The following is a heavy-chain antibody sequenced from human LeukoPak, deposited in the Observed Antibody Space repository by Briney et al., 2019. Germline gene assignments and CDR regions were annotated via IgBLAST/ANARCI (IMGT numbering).Heavy chain of an antibody. Sequence: GGSLRLSCAASGFTFSSYSLNWVRQAPGKELEWVSSISSSSSYIYYADSVKGRFTISRDNAKNSLYLQMNSLRAEDTAVYYCARDLVGGESYRINDYWGQGTLVTVSS. CDR2: ISSSSSYI. D-gene: IGHD2-8*02. J-gene: IGHJ4*02. V-gene: IGHV3-21*01. CDR1: GFTFSSYS. CDR3: ARDLVGGESYRINDY.